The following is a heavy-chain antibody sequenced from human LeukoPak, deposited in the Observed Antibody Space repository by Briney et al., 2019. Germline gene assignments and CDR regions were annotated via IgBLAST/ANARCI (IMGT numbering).Heavy chain of an antibody. CDR3: ARGGSSWYRGSFQH. J-gene: IGHJ1*01. CDR2: INPSGGST. V-gene: IGHV1-46*01. Sequence: ASVKVSCKASGYTFTSYDMHWVRQAPGQGLEWLGIINPSGGSTSYAQIFQGRVTMTRDTSTSTVYMGLSSLRSEDTAVYYCARGGSSWYRGSFQHWGQGTLVTVSS. D-gene: IGHD6-13*01. CDR1: GYTFTSYD.